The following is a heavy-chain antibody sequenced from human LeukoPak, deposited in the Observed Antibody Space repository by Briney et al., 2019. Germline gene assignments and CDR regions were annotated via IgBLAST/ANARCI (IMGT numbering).Heavy chain of an antibody. V-gene: IGHV3-53*01. CDR2: IYSGDST. CDR1: GFTVGTNS. D-gene: IGHD2-21*01. J-gene: IGHJ1*01. CDR3: ASAREYCGSAECYEYFQH. Sequence: GGSLRLSCAASGFTVGTNSMSWVRQSPGKGLGWVSVIYSGDSTHYADSVNGRFTISRDNSRNTLFLQMNSLRAEDTALYYCASAREYCGSAECYEYFQHWGQGTLVTVSS.